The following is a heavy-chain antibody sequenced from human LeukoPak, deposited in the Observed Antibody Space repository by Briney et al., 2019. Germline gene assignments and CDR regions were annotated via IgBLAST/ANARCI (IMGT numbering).Heavy chain of an antibody. Sequence: GGSLRLSCAASGFTFSRYWMHWVRQAPGKGLVWVSRINSDGSSTTYADSVKGRFTISRDNAKNTLNLQMNSLRAEDTAVYYCARDLGQYYDTSDNWFDPWGQGTLVTVSS. CDR2: INSDGSST. J-gene: IGHJ5*02. CDR3: ARDLGQYYDTSDNWFDP. V-gene: IGHV3-74*01. CDR1: GFTFSRYW. D-gene: IGHD3-22*01.